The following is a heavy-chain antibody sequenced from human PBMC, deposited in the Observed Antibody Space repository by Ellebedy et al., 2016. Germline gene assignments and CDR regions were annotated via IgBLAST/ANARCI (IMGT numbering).Heavy chain of an antibody. Sequence: SVKVSXXASGGTFSSYAISWVRQAPGQGLEWMGGIIPIFGTANYAQKFQGRVTITADESTSTAYMELSSLRSEDTAVYYCARERDYGDYRGWFDPWGQGTLVTVSS. V-gene: IGHV1-69*13. J-gene: IGHJ5*02. D-gene: IGHD4-17*01. CDR1: GGTFSSYA. CDR3: ARERDYGDYRGWFDP. CDR2: IIPIFGTA.